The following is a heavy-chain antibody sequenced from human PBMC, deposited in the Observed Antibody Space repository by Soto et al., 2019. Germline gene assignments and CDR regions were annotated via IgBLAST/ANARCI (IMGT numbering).Heavy chain of an antibody. Sequence: KPSETLSLTCAVSGGSISSGGYSWSWIRQPPGKGLEWIGYIYHSGSTYYNPSLKSRVTISVDGSKNQFSLKLSSVTAADTAVYYCARRDGSGWTIDYWGQGTLVTVSS. V-gene: IGHV4-30-2*01. D-gene: IGHD6-19*01. J-gene: IGHJ4*02. CDR2: IYHSGST. CDR3: ARRDGSGWTIDY. CDR1: GGSISSGGYS.